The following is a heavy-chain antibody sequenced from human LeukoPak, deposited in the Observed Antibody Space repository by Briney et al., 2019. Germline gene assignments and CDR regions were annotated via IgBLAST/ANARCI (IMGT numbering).Heavy chain of an antibody. CDR1: GFTFDDYA. D-gene: IGHD5-12*01. Sequence: PGGSLRLSCAASGFTFDDYAMHWVRQAPGKGLEWVSLISGDGGSTYYADSVKGRFTIPRDNSKNSLYLQMNSLRTEDTALYYCAKPQGEGGNDILPFYPWGQGTLVTVSS. V-gene: IGHV3-43*02. J-gene: IGHJ5*02. CDR2: ISGDGGST. CDR3: AKPQGEGGNDILPFYP.